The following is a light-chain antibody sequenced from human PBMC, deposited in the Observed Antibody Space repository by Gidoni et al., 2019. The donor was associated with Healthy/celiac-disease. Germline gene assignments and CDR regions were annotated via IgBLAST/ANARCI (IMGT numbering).Light chain of an antibody. J-gene: IGKJ2*01. CDR2: DAS. CDR3: QQRSNWYT. CDR1: QSVSSY. V-gene: IGKV3-11*01. Sequence: PGERATLSCRASQSVSSYLAWYQQKPGQAPRLLIYDASNRATGIPARFSGSGSGTDFTLTISSLEPEDFAVYYCQQRSNWYTFGQGTKLEIK.